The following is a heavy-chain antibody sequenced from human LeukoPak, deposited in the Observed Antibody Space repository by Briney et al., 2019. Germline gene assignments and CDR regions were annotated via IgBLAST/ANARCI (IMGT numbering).Heavy chain of an antibody. Sequence: ASVKVSCKASGYTFTGYYMHWVRQAPGQGLEWIGWINPNSGGTNYAQKFQGWVTMTRDTSISTAYMELSRLRSDDTAVYYCARGEYSSGWYRGGYFDYWGQGTLVTVSS. CDR1: GYTFTGYY. CDR2: INPNSGGT. J-gene: IGHJ4*02. CDR3: ARGEYSSGWYRGGYFDY. V-gene: IGHV1-2*04. D-gene: IGHD6-19*01.